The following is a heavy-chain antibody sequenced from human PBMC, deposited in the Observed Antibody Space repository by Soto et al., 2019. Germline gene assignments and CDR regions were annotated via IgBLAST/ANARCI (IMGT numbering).Heavy chain of an antibody. J-gene: IGHJ5*02. D-gene: IGHD6-13*01. V-gene: IGHV4-34*01. CDR1: GGSFSGYY. CDR3: ARAPLRAAASNWFDP. Sequence: SETLSLTCAVYGGSFSGYYWSWIRQPPGKGLEWIGEINHSGSTNYNPSLKSRVTISVDTSKNQFSLKLSSVTAADTAVYYCARAPLRAAASNWFDPWGQGTLVTVSS. CDR2: INHSGST.